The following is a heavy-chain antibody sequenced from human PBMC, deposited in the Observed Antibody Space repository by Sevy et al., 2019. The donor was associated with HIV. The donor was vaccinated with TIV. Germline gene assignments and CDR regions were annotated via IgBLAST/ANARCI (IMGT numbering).Heavy chain of an antibody. CDR3: ARIVAAAGKGFGFLDY. V-gene: IGHV1-8*01. CDR1: GYTFTSYD. J-gene: IGHJ4*02. CDR2: MNPNSGNT. D-gene: IGHD6-13*01. Sequence: VSVKVSCQASGYTFTSYDINWVRQATGQGLEWMGWMNPNSGNTGYAQKFQGRVTMTRNTSINTAYMELSSLRSEDTAVYYCARIVAAAGKGFGFLDYWGQGIPVTVSS.